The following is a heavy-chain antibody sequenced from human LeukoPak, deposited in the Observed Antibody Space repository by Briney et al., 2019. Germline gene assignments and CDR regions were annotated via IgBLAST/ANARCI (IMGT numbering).Heavy chain of an antibody. CDR1: GGTFSSYA. Sequence: SVKVSCKASGGTFSSYAISWVRQAPGQGLEWMGGTIPIFGTANYAQKFQGRVTITADESTSTAYMELSSLRSEDTAVYYCAVDYYDSSGYYYDFDYWGQGTLVTVSS. D-gene: IGHD3-22*01. J-gene: IGHJ4*02. CDR2: TIPIFGTA. V-gene: IGHV1-69*13. CDR3: AVDYYDSSGYYYDFDY.